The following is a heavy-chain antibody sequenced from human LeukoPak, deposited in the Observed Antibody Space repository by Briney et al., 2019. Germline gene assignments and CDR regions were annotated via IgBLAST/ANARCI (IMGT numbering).Heavy chain of an antibody. V-gene: IGHV3-30*02. J-gene: IGHJ4*02. CDR3: AKDLVYYYDSSGYPVDY. D-gene: IGHD3-22*01. CDR1: GFTFSSYG. CDR2: IRYDGSNK. Sequence: GGSLRLSCAASGFTFSSYGMHWVRQAPGKGLEWVAFIRYDGSNKYYADSVKGRFTISRDNSKNTLYLQMSSLRAEDTAVYYCAKDLVYYYDSSGYPVDYWGQGTLVTVSS.